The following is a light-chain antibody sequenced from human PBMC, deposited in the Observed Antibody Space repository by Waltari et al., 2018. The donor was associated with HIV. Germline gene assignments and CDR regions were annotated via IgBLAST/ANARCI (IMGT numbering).Light chain of an antibody. CDR2: VAS. V-gene: IGKV4-1*01. Sequence: DIVMTQSPDSLAVSLGERATINCTSSQSVLASSANQHYLAWYQQRPGQPPTLLIYVASSRESGVPDRFSGSGSGTDFALTISSLQAEDVAVYYCQQYFLTPFTFGGGTKVEIK. J-gene: IGKJ4*01. CDR1: QSVLASSANQHY. CDR3: QQYFLTPFT.